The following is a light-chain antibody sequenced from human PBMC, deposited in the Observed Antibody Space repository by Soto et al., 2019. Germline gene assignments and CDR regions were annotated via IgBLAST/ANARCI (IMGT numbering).Light chain of an antibody. Sequence: EIVMTQSPATLSVSPGERATLSCRASQSVSSNLAWYQQKRGQGPRLLIYGASTRATGIPARFSGSGSGTEFTLTICSLQSEDFSVYYCHQYNNWPLWTFGQGNKVEIK. V-gene: IGKV3-15*01. J-gene: IGKJ1*01. CDR3: HQYNNWPLWT. CDR1: QSVSSN. CDR2: GAS.